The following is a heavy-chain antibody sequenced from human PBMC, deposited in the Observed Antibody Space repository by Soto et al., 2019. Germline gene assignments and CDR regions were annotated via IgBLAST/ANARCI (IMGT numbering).Heavy chain of an antibody. CDR1: GYTFTSYG. V-gene: IGHV1-18*01. CDR3: ARDYYGSGSYYNPGGYYMDV. Sequence: ASVKVSCKASGYTFTSYGISWVRQAPGQGLEWMGWISAYNGNTNYAQKLQGRVTMTTDTSTSTAYMELRSLRSDDTAVYYCARDYYGSGSYYNPGGYYMDVWGKGTTVTVSS. J-gene: IGHJ6*03. CDR2: ISAYNGNT. D-gene: IGHD3-10*01.